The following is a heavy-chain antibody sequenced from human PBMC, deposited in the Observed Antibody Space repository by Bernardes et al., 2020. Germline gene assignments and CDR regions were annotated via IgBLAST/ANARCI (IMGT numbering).Heavy chain of an antibody. CDR3: ARDIVGASYYYGMDV. Sequence: GGSLRLFCAASGFTFSDYYMSWIRQAPGKGLEWVSYISSSGSTIYYADSVKGRFTISRDNAKNSLYLQMNSLRAEDTAVYYCARDIVGASYYYGMDVWGQGTLVTVSS. CDR1: GFTFSDYY. J-gene: IGHJ6*02. D-gene: IGHD1-26*01. CDR2: ISSSGSTI. V-gene: IGHV3-11*01.